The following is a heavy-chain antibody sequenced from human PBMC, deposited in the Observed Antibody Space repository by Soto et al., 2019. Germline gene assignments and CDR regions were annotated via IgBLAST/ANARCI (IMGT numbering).Heavy chain of an antibody. V-gene: IGHV4-59*01. Sequence: SETLSLTCTVSGGSISSYYWSWIRQPPGKGLEWIGYIYYSGSTNYNPSLKSRVTISVDTSKNQFSLKLSSVTAADTAVYYCARSATYYYGSGSYSFDPWGQGTLVTVS. D-gene: IGHD3-10*01. CDR1: GGSISSYY. CDR3: ARSATYYYGSGSYSFDP. J-gene: IGHJ5*02. CDR2: IYYSGST.